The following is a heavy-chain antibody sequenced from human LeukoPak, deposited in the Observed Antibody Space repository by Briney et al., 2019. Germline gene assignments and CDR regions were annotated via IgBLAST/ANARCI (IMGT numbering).Heavy chain of an antibody. CDR1: GYTLTELS. J-gene: IGHJ3*02. Sequence: ASVKVSCKVSGYTLTELSMHWVRQAPGKGLEWMGGFDPEDGETIYAQKLQGRVTMTTDTSTSTAYMELRSLRSDDTAVYYCARDPENLSISGRWHAFDIWGQGTMVTVSS. CDR2: FDPEDGET. D-gene: IGHD1-20*01. V-gene: IGHV1-24*01. CDR3: ARDPENLSISGRWHAFDI.